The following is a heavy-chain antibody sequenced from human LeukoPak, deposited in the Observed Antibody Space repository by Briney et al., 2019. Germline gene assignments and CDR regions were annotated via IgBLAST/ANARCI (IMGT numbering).Heavy chain of an antibody. Sequence: TGGSLRLSCAASGFTFSSYGMHWVRQASGKGLEWVAFIRYDGSNKYYADSVKGRFTISRDNSKNTLYLQMNSLRAEDTAVYYCTKAGLRRNGYAYFDYWGQGTLVTVSS. D-gene: IGHD5-24*01. CDR2: IRYDGSNK. CDR3: TKAGLRRNGYAYFDY. V-gene: IGHV3-30*02. J-gene: IGHJ4*02. CDR1: GFTFSSYG.